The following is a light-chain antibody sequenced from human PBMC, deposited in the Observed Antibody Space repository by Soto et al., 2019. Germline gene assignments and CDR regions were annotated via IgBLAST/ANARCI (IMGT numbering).Light chain of an antibody. Sequence: DIQMTQSPSSLSASVGDRVSITCRANQTIRNFLQWYQQKPGKVPKFLIYAASSLVDGVPSRFSGSGSGADFTLTISSLQPEDFATYYCQQSYSIPSTFGQGTKLDIK. CDR1: QTIRNF. V-gene: IGKV1-39*01. CDR2: AAS. J-gene: IGKJ2*01. CDR3: QQSYSIPST.